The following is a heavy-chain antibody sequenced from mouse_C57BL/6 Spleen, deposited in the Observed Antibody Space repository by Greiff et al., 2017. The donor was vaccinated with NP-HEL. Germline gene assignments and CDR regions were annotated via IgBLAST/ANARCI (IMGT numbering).Heavy chain of an antibody. D-gene: IGHD4-1*01. Sequence: EVKLMESGPELVKPGDSVKISCKASGYSFTGYFMNWVMQSHGKSLEWIGRINPYNGDTFYNQKFKGKATLTVDKSSSTAHMGLRSLTSEDSAVDYCARSGAPGYFDYWGQGTTLTVSS. V-gene: IGHV1-20*01. CDR3: ARSGAPGYFDY. CDR1: GYSFTGYF. CDR2: INPYNGDT. J-gene: IGHJ2*01.